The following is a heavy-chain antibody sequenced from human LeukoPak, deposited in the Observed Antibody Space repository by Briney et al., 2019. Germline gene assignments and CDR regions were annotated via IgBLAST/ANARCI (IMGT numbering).Heavy chain of an antibody. CDR1: GYSISSGYY. CDR3: ARQYSGSYYYYMDV. D-gene: IGHD1-26*01. J-gene: IGHJ6*03. Sequence: SETLSLTCTVSGYSISSGYYWGWIRQPPGKGLEWIGSIYHSGSTYYNPSLKSRVTISVDTSKNQFSLKLSSVTAADTAVYYCARQYSGSYYYYMDVWGKGTTVTISS. V-gene: IGHV4-38-2*02. CDR2: IYHSGST.